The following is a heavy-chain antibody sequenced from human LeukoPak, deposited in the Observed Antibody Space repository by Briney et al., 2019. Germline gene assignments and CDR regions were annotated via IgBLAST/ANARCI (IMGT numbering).Heavy chain of an antibody. CDR2: ISSSSYT. CDR3: ARSYDSSAFDAFDI. CDR1: GFTFSDYY. J-gene: IGHJ3*02. D-gene: IGHD3-22*01. V-gene: IGHV3-11*06. Sequence: GGSLRLSCAASGFTFSDYYMSWIRQAPGKGLEWVSYISSSSYTNYADSVKGRFTISRDNAKNSLYLQMNSLRAEDTAVYYCARSYDSSAFDAFDIWAQGTMVTVSS.